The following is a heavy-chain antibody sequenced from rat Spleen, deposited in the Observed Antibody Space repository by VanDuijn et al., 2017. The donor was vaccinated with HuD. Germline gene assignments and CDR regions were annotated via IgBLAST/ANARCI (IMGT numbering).Heavy chain of an antibody. CDR2: INAGGGLT. D-gene: IGHD4-3*01. CDR1: GFTFSTFP. J-gene: IGHJ2*01. CDR3: ARSGSSTYFDY. Sequence: EVRLVESGGGLVQPGRSLKLSCAASGFTFSTFPMAWVRQAPKMGLEWVASINAGGGLTFYRDSVKGRFTISRDDAKNTLYLQMDSLRSEDTATYYCARSGSSTYFDYWGQGVMVTVSS. V-gene: IGHV5S13*01.